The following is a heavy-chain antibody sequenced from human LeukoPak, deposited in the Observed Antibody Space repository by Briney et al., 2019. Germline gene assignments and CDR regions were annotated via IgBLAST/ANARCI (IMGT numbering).Heavy chain of an antibody. CDR3: AQAGYDSSGYYRFDY. V-gene: IGHV1-69*13. CDR1: GGTFSSYA. J-gene: IGHJ4*02. D-gene: IGHD3-22*01. Sequence: SVKVSCKASGGTFSSYAISWVRQAPGQGLEWMGGIIPIFGTVKYAQKFQGRVTITADESTSTAYMELSSLRSEDAAVYYCAQAGYDSSGYYRFDYWGQGTLVTVSS. CDR2: IIPIFGTV.